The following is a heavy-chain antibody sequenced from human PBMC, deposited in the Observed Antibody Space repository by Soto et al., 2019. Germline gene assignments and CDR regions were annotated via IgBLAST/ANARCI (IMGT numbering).Heavy chain of an antibody. CDR2: IYYSGST. V-gene: IGHV4-61*08. CDR1: GGSVSSGDYF. D-gene: IGHD3-10*01. J-gene: IGHJ6*02. Sequence: SEPLSLTCTVSGGSVSSGDYFWSWLRQSPGKRLEWIAYIYYSGSTNYNPSLKSRATISVDTSKSQVSLTLTSMTAADAALYYCARSPNYYYYGFDVWGQGTAVTVSS. CDR3: ARSPNYYYYGFDV.